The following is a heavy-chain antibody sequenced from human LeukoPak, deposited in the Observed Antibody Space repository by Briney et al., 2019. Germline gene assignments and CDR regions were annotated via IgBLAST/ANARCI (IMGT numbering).Heavy chain of an antibody. J-gene: IGHJ4*02. V-gene: IGHV3-23*01. CDR2: ISGTGDST. CDR1: GFTFSSYA. CDR3: AKGSSPRLWLLSSFDY. Sequence: PGGSLRLSCAASGFTFSSYAMSWVRQAPGKGLEWVSSISGTGDSTYYADSVKGRFSVSRDNSRNTLYLQMNDLRAEDTAVYYCAKGSSPRLWLLSSFDYWGQGTLVTVSS. D-gene: IGHD3-22*01.